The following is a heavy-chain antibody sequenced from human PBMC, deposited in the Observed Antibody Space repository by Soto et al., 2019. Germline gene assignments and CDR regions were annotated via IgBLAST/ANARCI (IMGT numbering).Heavy chain of an antibody. CDR3: ARQGGSSPSCYVPYDFDY. V-gene: IGHV4-39*01. CDR2: IYYSGST. Sequence: SETLSLTCTVSGGSISSSSYYWGWIRQPPGKGLEWIGSIYYSGSTYYNPSLKSRVTISVDTSKNQFSLKLSSVTAADTAVYYCARQGGSSPSCYVPYDFDYWGQGTLVTVSS. CDR1: GGSISSSSYY. D-gene: IGHD2-2*01. J-gene: IGHJ4*02.